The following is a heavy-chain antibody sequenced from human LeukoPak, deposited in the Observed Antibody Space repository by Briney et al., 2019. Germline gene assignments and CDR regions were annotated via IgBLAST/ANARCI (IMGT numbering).Heavy chain of an antibody. D-gene: IGHD3-9*01. CDR2: INTNTGNP. J-gene: IGHJ5*02. Sequence: ASVKVSCKASGYTFTSYAMNWVRQAPGQGLEWMGWINTNTGNPTYAQGFTGRFVFSLDTSVSTAYLQISSLKAEDTAVYYCAREVNVRYFDWLPRGWFDPWGQGTLVTVSS. CDR1: GYTFTSYA. CDR3: AREVNVRYFDWLPRGWFDP. V-gene: IGHV7-4-1*02.